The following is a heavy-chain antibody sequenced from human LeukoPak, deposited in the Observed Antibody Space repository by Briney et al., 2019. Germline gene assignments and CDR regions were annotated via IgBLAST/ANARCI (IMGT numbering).Heavy chain of an antibody. CDR1: GFTFSTYA. J-gene: IGHJ4*02. V-gene: IGHV3-64*04. Sequence: GGSLRLSCSASGFTFSTYAMHWVRQAPGKGLEYVSAISTYGGSTYYADSVKGRFSISRDNSKNTLYLQMNSLRAEDTAVYYCVRDLGGRSGHWGQGTLVTVSS. CDR3: VRDLGGRSGH. D-gene: IGHD1-26*01. CDR2: ISTYGGST.